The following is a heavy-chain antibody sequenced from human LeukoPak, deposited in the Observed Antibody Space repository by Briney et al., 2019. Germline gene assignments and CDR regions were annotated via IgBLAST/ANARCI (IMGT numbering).Heavy chain of an antibody. D-gene: IGHD3-10*01. J-gene: IGHJ4*02. CDR3: ARDPGIRGFDY. V-gene: IGHV3-21*01. CDR1: GFTFNSYS. CDR2: ISSSSGYI. Sequence: PGGSLRLSCAASGFTFNSYSMNWVRQAPGKGLEWVSSISSSSGYIYYADSLKGRFTISRDSAKNSLYLQMNSLRAEDTAVYYCARDPGIRGFDYWGQGTLVTVSS.